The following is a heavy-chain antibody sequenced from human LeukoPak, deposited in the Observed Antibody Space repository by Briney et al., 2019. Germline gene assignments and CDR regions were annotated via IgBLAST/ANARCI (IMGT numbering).Heavy chain of an antibody. CDR2: ISGSGGDT. Sequence: GGSLRLSCAASGVTFSRYAMSWVRQAPGKGLEWVSLISGSGGDTYYADSVKGRLTISRDISKNTLYLQMNSLSAEDTAVYYCAKGASGMVRRYYFDYWGQGTLVTVSS. J-gene: IGHJ4*02. D-gene: IGHD2-8*01. CDR3: AKGASGMVRRYYFDY. V-gene: IGHV3-23*01. CDR1: GVTFSRYA.